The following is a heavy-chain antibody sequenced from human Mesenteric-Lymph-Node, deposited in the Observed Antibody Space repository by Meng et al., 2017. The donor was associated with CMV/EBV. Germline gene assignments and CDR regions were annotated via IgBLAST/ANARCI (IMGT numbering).Heavy chain of an antibody. CDR1: GGSFSGYY. CDR3: ARGSSYDILTGYFDY. D-gene: IGHD3-9*01. V-gene: IGHV4-34*01. Sequence: QGQLHQGGAGLLKPLETLSVTCAVYGGSFSGYYWNWIRQSPEKGPEWIGEINHSGSTTYNPSFTSRIIISVDTSTNQISLNMSSVTAADTAVYYCARGSSYDILTGYFDYWGQGALVTVSS. J-gene: IGHJ4*02. CDR2: INHSGST.